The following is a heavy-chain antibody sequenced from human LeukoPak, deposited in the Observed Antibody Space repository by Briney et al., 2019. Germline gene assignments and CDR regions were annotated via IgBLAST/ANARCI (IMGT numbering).Heavy chain of an antibody. D-gene: IGHD6-19*01. J-gene: IGHJ3*02. CDR2: IYDSGST. CDR1: GGSIWSSYYY. Sequence: SETLSLTCTVSGGSIWSSYYYWGWIRQPPGKGLEWIGSIYDSGSTYYNPSLKSRVTISVDTSKNQFSLKLSSVTAADTAVYYCARAGYSSGWYQGGDAFDIWGQGTMVTVSS. V-gene: IGHV4-39*07. CDR3: ARAGYSSGWYQGGDAFDI.